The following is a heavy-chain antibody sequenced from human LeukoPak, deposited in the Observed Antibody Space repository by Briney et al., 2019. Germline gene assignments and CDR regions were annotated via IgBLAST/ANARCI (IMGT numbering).Heavy chain of an antibody. Sequence: PGGSLRLSCAASGFTFSSYEMNWVRQAPGKGLEWVSYISSSGSTIYYADSVKGRFTISRDNAKNSLYLQMNSLRAEDTALYYCARGTSAAGTVDAFDIWAQGTMVTVSS. CDR1: GFTFSSYE. CDR3: ARGTSAAGTVDAFDI. V-gene: IGHV3-48*03. CDR2: ISSSGSTI. J-gene: IGHJ3*02. D-gene: IGHD6-13*01.